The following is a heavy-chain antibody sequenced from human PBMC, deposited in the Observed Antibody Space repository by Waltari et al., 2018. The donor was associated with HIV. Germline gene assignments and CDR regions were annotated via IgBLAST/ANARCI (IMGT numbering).Heavy chain of an antibody. J-gene: IGHJ4*02. CDR3: AREGQLLQRAYYFDY. D-gene: IGHD2-2*01. CDR2: INPNSGGT. Sequence: QVQLVQSGAEVKKPGASVKVSCKASGYTFTGYYMHWVRQAPGQGLEWMGWINPNSGGTNYAQKFQGRVTMTRDTSISTAYMELSRLRSDDTAVYYCAREGQLLQRAYYFDYWGQGTLVTVSS. V-gene: IGHV1-2*02. CDR1: GYTFTGYY.